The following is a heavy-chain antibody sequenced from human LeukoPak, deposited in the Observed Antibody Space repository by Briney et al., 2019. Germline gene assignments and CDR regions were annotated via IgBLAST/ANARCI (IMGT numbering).Heavy chain of an antibody. CDR3: ARDGIFGVVKDYYYGMDV. CDR1: RYPFTSYA. J-gene: IGHJ6*02. Sequence: ASVKVSCKASRYPFTSYAMHWVRQAPGQRLEWMGWINAGNGNTKYSQKFQGRVTITRDTSASTAYMELSSLRSEDTAVYYCARDGIFGVVKDYYYGMDVWGQGTTVTVSS. V-gene: IGHV1-3*01. CDR2: INAGNGNT. D-gene: IGHD3-3*01.